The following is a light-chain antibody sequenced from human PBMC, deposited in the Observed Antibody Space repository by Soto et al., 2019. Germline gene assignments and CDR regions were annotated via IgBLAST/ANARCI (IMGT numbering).Light chain of an antibody. J-gene: IGKJ5*01. CDR1: ESLVHRDGNTY. V-gene: IGKV2-30*02. CDR2: KVS. CDR3: MQGSHWPPIT. Sequence: EVVVTQSPLSLPVTLGQAASISCRSSESLVHRDGNTYLSWFRQGPGQSPRRLIYKVSNREAGVPDRFSGSGSGTDFTLKISRVEAEDVGLYYCMQGSHWPPITFGQGTRLEIK.